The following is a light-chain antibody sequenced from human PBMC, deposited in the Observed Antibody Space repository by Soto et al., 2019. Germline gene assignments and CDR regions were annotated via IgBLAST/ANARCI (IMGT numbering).Light chain of an antibody. J-gene: IGLJ3*02. Sequence: QSVLTQSHSASASLGASVKLTCTLSSGHAYYAIEWHQQQPEKGTRYLMKVNSDGSHTKGDGIPDRFSGSSSGAERFLTISRLQSEHEADYYCQTWGTGVQLVFGGGTKLTVL. V-gene: IGLV4-69*01. CDR3: QTWGTGVQLV. CDR2: VNSDGSH. CDR1: SGHAYYA.